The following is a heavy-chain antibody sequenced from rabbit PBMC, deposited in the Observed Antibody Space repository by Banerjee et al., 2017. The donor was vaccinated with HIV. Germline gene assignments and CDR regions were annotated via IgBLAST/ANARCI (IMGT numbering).Heavy chain of an antibody. CDR3: ARDTGSSFSTYGMDL. J-gene: IGHJ6*01. CDR2: IELVGSGFT. Sequence: QSLEESGGDLVKPGASLTLTCTASGVSFSISSYMCWVRQAPGKGLEWIACIELVGSGFTYYASWAKGRFTISKTSSTTVTLQMTSLTVADTATYFCARDTGSSFSTYGMDLWGPGTLVTVS. CDR1: GVSFSISSY. D-gene: IGHD8-1*01. V-gene: IGHV1S40*01.